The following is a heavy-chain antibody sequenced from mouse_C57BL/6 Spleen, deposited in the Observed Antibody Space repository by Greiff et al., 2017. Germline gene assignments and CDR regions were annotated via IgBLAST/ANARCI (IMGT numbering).Heavy chain of an antibody. Sequence: EVQLVESGGDLVKPGGSLKLSCAASGFTFSSYGMYWVRQTPDQRLEWVATISSGGSYTYYPDSVKGRFTISRDNAKNTQYLHKSNLKSEDTAMYDFARADGSSAWCAYWGQGTLVTVAA. V-gene: IGHV5-6*01. D-gene: IGHD1-1*01. CDR3: ARADGSSAWCAY. CDR1: GFTFSSYG. J-gene: IGHJ3*01. CDR2: ISSGGSYT.